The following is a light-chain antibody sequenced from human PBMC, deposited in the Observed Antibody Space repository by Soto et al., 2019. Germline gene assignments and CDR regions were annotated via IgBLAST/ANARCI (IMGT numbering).Light chain of an antibody. CDR1: SSNIGSNY. CDR2: RNN. V-gene: IGLV1-47*01. J-gene: IGLJ1*01. CDR3: AAWDDSNYV. Sequence: QSALTQPPSASGTPGQRVTISCSGSSSNIGSNYVYWYQQLPGTAPKLLIYRNNQRPSGVPDRFSGSKSGTSASLAISGLRSEDEADYYCAAWDDSNYVFGTGTKVTV.